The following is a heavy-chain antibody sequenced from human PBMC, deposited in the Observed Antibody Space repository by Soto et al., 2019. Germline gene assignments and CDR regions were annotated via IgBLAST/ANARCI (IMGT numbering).Heavy chain of an antibody. CDR2: IYYSGST. CDR3: ASFLYREYYYGSGGYSNPGYYFDY. Sequence: LSLTCTVSGGSISSGGYYWSWIRQHPGKGLEWIGYIYYSGSTYYNPSLKSRVTISVDTSKNQFSLKLSSVTAADTAVYYCASFLYREYYYGSGGYSNPGYYFDYWGQGTLVTVSS. V-gene: IGHV4-31*03. CDR1: GGSISSGGYY. D-gene: IGHD3-10*01. J-gene: IGHJ4*02.